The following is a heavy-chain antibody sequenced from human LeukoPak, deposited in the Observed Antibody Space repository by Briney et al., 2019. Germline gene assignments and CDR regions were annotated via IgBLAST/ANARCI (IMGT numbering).Heavy chain of an antibody. CDR2: IYHSGST. D-gene: IGHD6-13*01. Sequence: PSETLSLTCAVSGGSISSGGYSWSWIRQPPGKGLEWIGYIYHSGSTYYNPSLKSRVTISVDRSKNQFSLKLSSVTAADTAVYYCARHGSSWYKYYFDYWGQGTLVTVSS. J-gene: IGHJ4*02. CDR1: GGSISSGGYS. V-gene: IGHV4-30-2*01. CDR3: ARHGSSWYKYYFDY.